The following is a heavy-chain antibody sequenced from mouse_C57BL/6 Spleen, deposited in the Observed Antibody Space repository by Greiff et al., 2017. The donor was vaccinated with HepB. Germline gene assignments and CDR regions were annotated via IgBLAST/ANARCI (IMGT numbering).Heavy chain of an antibody. CDR2: ISSGSSTI. CDR3: ARSYYDYDEGFAY. J-gene: IGHJ3*01. CDR1: GFTFSDYG. V-gene: IGHV5-17*01. Sequence: EVQLVESGGGLVKPGGSLKLSCAASGFTFSDYGMHWVRQAPEKGLEWVAYISSGSSTIYYADTVKGRFTISRDNAKNTLLLQMTSLRSEDTAMYYCARSYYDYDEGFAYWGQGTLVTVSA. D-gene: IGHD2-4*01.